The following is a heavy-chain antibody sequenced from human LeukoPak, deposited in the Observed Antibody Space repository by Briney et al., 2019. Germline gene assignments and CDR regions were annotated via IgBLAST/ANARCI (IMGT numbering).Heavy chain of an antibody. CDR1: GFTVSSNY. V-gene: IGHV3-53*01. CDR2: IYSGGST. Sequence: GGSLRLSCAASGFTVSSNYMSWVRQAPGKGLEWVSVIYSGGSTYYADSVKGRFTISRDNSKNTLYLQMNSLKASDTAMYYCARHAGGYDSRTDYWGQGTLVTVSS. J-gene: IGHJ4*02. D-gene: IGHD5-12*01. CDR3: ARHAGGYDSRTDY.